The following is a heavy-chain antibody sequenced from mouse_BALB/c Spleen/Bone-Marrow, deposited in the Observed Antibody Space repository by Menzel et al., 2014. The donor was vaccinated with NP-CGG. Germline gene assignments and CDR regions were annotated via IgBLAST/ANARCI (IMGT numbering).Heavy chain of an antibody. CDR2: ISYDGSN. CDR1: GYSITSGYY. Sequence: EVQVVESGPGLVKPSQSLSLTCAVTGYSITSGYYWNWIRQFPGNKLEWMGYISYDGSNNQNPSLKNRISITRDTSKNQFFLRLNSVTTEDTATYYCARGYGNLAYWGQGTPVTVSA. CDR3: ARGYGNLAY. V-gene: IGHV3-6*02. J-gene: IGHJ3*01. D-gene: IGHD2-10*02.